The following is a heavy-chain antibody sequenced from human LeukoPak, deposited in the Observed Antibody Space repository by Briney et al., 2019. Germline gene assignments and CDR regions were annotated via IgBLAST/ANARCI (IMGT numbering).Heavy chain of an antibody. CDR1: GYTFTAYH. D-gene: IGHD3-16*01. Sequence: ASVKVSCKASGYTFTAYHMHWVRQAPGQGLEWMGWINPNSGGTNYAQKFQGRVTMTRDTSISTAYMELSRLRSDDTAVYYCARDFRLGEAFDIWGQGTMVTVSS. CDR2: INPNSGGT. J-gene: IGHJ3*02. CDR3: ARDFRLGEAFDI. V-gene: IGHV1-2*02.